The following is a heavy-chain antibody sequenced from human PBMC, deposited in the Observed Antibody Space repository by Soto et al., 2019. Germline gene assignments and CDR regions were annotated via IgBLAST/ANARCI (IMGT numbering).Heavy chain of an antibody. V-gene: IGHV3-30*18. J-gene: IGHJ5*02. CDR3: AKDSRYSSGPPSPRFDP. CDR1: GFTFSSYG. Sequence: PGGSLRLSCAASGFTFSSYGMHWVRQAPGKGLEWVAVISYDGSNKYYADSVKGRFTISRDNSKNTLYLQMNSLRAEDTAVYYCAKDSRYSSGPPSPRFDPWGQGTLVTVSS. CDR2: ISYDGSNK. D-gene: IGHD6-19*01.